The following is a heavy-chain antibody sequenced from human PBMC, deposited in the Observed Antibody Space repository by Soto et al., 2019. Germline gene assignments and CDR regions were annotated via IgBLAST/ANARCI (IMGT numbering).Heavy chain of an antibody. CDR2: IWYDGSNK. V-gene: IGHV3-33*01. CDR3: ARDQSSNSDFWSRTFDL. Sequence: QVQLVESGGGVVQPGRSLRLSCAASGFTFSTYGMHWVRQAPGKGMEWVAVIWYDGSNKYHADSAKGRFTISRDNSKNTLYLAMNSLRAEDTAVYYCARDQSSNSDFWSRTFDLWGQGTLVTVSS. CDR1: GFTFSTYG. D-gene: IGHD3-3*01. J-gene: IGHJ4*02.